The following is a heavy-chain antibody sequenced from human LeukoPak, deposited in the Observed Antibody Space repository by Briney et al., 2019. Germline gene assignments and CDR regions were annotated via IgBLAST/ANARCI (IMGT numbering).Heavy chain of an antibody. D-gene: IGHD1-26*01. CDR3: AREVGTTNYFDY. V-gene: IGHV4-39*02. CDR1: GGFISSSSYY. CDR2: IHYSGNT. J-gene: IGHJ4*02. Sequence: SETLSLTCTVSGGFISSSSYYWGWIRQPPGKGLEWIASIHYSGNTCYNPSLKSRVTISVDTSKNQFSLKLSSVTAADTAVYYCAREVGTTNYFDYWGQGTLVTVSS.